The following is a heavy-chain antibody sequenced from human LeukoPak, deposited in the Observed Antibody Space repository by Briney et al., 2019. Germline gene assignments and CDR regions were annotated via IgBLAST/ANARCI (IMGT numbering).Heavy chain of an antibody. CDR1: GFSFSTYW. J-gene: IGHJ4*02. CDR2: IKDDGTT. CDR3: TTIRPDF. Sequence: GGSLTLSCAASGFSFSTYWLHWVRQDPGNGLVWVSRIKDDGTTHYADSVKGRFTISRDNAKNTRYLPMNSLRTEGRGVYYCTTIRPDFWGRGTLVTVSS. D-gene: IGHD3-9*01. V-gene: IGHV3-74*01.